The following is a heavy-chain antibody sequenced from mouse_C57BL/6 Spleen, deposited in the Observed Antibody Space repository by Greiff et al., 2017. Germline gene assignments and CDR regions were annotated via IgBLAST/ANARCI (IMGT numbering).Heavy chain of an antibody. CDR2: IWRGGST. V-gene: IGHV2-5*01. D-gene: IGHD1-1*01. J-gene: IGHJ4*01. Sequence: QVQLQQSGPGLVQPSQSLSITCTVSGFSLTSYGVHWVRQSPGKGLEWLGVIWRGGSTDYNSAFMSRLNITKANAKSQVFFKMNSLQADATAIYYCAKNDYGSSFDYWGQGTSVTVSS. CDR3: AKNDYGSSFDY. CDR1: GFSLTSYG.